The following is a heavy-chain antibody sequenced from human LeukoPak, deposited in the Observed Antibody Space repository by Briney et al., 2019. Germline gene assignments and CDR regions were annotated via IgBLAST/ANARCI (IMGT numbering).Heavy chain of an antibody. V-gene: IGHV4-4*07. CDR2: IYTSGST. Sequence: SETLSLTCTVSGGSISSYYWSWIRQPAGKGLEWIGRIYTSGSTNYNPSLKSRVTMSVDTSKNQLSLKLSSVTAADTAVYYCARGEFYDFWSGYYIYWGQGTLVTVSS. CDR1: GGSISSYY. CDR3: ARGEFYDFWSGYYIY. J-gene: IGHJ4*02. D-gene: IGHD3-3*01.